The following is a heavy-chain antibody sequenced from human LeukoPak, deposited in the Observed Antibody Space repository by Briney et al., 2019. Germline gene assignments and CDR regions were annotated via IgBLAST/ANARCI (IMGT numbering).Heavy chain of an antibody. J-gene: IGHJ5*02. CDR3: ARGTDIVATSSWFDP. CDR2: MNPNSGNT. D-gene: IGHD5-12*01. CDR1: GYTFTSYD. Sequence: GASVKVSCKASGYTFTSYDINWVRQATGQGLERMGWMNPNSGNTGYAQKFQGRVTMTRNTSISTAYMELSSLRSEDTAVYYCARGTDIVATSSWFDPWGQGTLVTVSS. V-gene: IGHV1-8*01.